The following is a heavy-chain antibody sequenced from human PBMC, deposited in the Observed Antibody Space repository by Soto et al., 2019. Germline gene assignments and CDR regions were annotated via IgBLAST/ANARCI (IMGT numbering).Heavy chain of an antibody. CDR3: AGYCSSTSCYEVDY. J-gene: IGHJ4*02. Sequence: SETLSLTCAVYGGSFSGYYWSWIRQPPGKGLEWIGEINHSGSTNYNPSLKSRVTISVDTSKNQFSLKLSSVTAADTAVYYCAGYCSSTSCYEVDYWGQGTLVTVSS. CDR2: INHSGST. D-gene: IGHD2-2*01. CDR1: GGSFSGYY. V-gene: IGHV4-34*01.